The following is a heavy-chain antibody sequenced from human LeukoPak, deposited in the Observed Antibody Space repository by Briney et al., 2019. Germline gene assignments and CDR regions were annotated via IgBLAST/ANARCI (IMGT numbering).Heavy chain of an antibody. D-gene: IGHD6-19*01. V-gene: IGHV3-9*01. J-gene: IGHJ6*02. CDR3: AKDIRDEASLGSGWYFGYYYYYGMDV. Sequence: PGGSLRLSCAASGFTFDDYAMHWVRQAPGKGLEWVSGISWNSGSIGYADSVKGRFTISRDNAKNSLYLQMNSLRVEDTALYYCAKDIRDEASLGSGWYFGYYYYYGMDVWGQGTTVTVSS. CDR2: ISWNSGSI. CDR1: GFTFDDYA.